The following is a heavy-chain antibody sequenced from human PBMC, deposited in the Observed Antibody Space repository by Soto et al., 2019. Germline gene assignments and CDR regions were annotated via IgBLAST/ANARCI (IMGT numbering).Heavy chain of an antibody. J-gene: IGHJ4*02. V-gene: IGHV3-7*01. Sequence: PGGSLRLSCAASGFTFSSYWMSWVRQAPGKGLEWVANIKQDGSEKYYADSVKGRLTISRDNAKNSLYLQMNSLRAEDTAVYYCARSVKYGPADPNFDYWGQGTLVTVSS. CDR2: IKQDGSEK. CDR3: ARSVKYGPADPNFDY. D-gene: IGHD4-17*01. CDR1: GFTFSSYW.